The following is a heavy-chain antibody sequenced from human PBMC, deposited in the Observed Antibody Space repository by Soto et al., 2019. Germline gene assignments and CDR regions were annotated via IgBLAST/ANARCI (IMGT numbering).Heavy chain of an antibody. Sequence: ASVKVSCKASGYTFTSYGISWVRQAPGQGLGWMGWISAYNGNTNYAQKLQGRVTMTTDTSTSTAYMELRSLRSDDTAVYYCARNLPSAYYYDSSGPPEGAFDYWGQGTLVTVSS. CDR1: GYTFTSYG. V-gene: IGHV1-18*01. CDR3: ARNLPSAYYYDSSGPPEGAFDY. CDR2: ISAYNGNT. D-gene: IGHD3-22*01. J-gene: IGHJ4*02.